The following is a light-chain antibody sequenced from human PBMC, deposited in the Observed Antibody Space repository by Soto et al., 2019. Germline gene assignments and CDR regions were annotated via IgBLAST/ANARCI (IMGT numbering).Light chain of an antibody. Sequence: QSALTQPASVSGSPGQSITISCTGTSSDVGSHNLVSWYQQHPGLAPKLMIYGVSTRPLGVYARISASKSGNTASLTISGLQAEDEADYYCCSYGGSRAVFGGGTELTVL. CDR1: SSDVGSHNL. CDR2: GVS. CDR3: CSYGGSRAV. V-gene: IGLV2-23*02. J-gene: IGLJ7*01.